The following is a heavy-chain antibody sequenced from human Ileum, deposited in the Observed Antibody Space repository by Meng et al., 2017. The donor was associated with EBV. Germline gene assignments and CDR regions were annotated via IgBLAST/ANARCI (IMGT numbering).Heavy chain of an antibody. V-gene: IGHV4-4*02. CDR3: ARDPTGGEDHQRV. J-gene: IGHJ4*02. D-gene: IGHD1-14*01. CDR2: IYHSGIT. Sequence: QVLLQEAGPGLVKPSGTLSLTCAVSCGSISSSNWWSWVRQPPGKGLAWIGKIYHSGITIYNPSLKSRVTMSVDNSKNQFSLKLNSMTAADTAVYYCARDPTGGEDHQRVWGQGTLVTVSS. CDR1: CGSISSSNW.